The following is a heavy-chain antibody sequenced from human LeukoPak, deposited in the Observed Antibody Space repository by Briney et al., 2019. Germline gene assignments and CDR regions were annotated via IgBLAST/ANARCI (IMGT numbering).Heavy chain of an antibody. CDR3: AKDPNMYYYETSGDDS. CDR1: GFTFGTYA. Sequence: GGSLRLSCAASGFTFGTYAMNWVRQAPGKGLEWVSAINGSGGSTYYADSVKGRFTISRDYSKNTLYLQMNSLRAEDTALYYCAKDPNMYYYETSGDDSWGRGTLVTVSS. V-gene: IGHV3-23*01. D-gene: IGHD3-22*01. J-gene: IGHJ4*02. CDR2: INGSGGST.